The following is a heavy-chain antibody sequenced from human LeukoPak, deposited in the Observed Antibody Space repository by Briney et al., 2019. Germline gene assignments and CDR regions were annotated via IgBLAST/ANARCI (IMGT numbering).Heavy chain of an antibody. CDR2: ISAGNGNT. D-gene: IGHD1-26*01. V-gene: IGHV1-3*01. Sequence: ASVKVSCKASGYTFTSYAIYWVRQAPGQRLEWMGWISAGNGNTKYSQNFQGRVTFISNTSATTAFMELSSLRSEDAAVYYCARDSGSGNNDYWGQGTLVTVSS. CDR3: ARDSGSGNNDY. CDR1: GYTFTSYA. J-gene: IGHJ4*02.